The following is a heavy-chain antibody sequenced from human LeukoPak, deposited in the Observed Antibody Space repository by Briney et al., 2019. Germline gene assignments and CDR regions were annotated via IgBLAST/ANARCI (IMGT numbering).Heavy chain of an antibody. J-gene: IGHJ4*02. CDR3: ARGWNRSGWYVY. CDR1: GGSFSGYY. CDR2: INHSGST. Sequence: SETLSLTCAVYGGSFSGYYWSWIRQPPGEGLEWIGEINHSGSTNYNPSLKSRVTISVDTSKNQFSLKLSSVTAADTAVYYCARGWNRSGWYVYWGQGTLVTVSS. D-gene: IGHD6-19*01. V-gene: IGHV4-34*01.